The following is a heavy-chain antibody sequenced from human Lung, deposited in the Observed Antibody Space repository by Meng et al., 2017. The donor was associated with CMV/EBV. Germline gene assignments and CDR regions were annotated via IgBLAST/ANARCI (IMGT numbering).Heavy chain of an antibody. J-gene: IGHJ4*02. CDR2: IYPGDSDT. Sequence: KVSXKVSGYSFTSYWIGWVRQMPGKGLEWMGIIYPGDSDTGYSPSFQGQVTMSADKSTTTAYLQWSSLKASDTAIYYCARQAVAGTGGFDDWGQGTRVNGAS. V-gene: IGHV5-51*01. CDR3: ARQAVAGTGGFDD. CDR1: GYSFTSYW. D-gene: IGHD6-19*01.